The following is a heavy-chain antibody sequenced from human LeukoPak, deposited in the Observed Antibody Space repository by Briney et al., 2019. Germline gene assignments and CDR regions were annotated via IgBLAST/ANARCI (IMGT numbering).Heavy chain of an antibody. CDR3: ARGDIVVVPAANGIYYYMDV. CDR2: INHSGST. J-gene: IGHJ6*03. CDR1: GRSFSGYY. Sequence: SSETLSLTCAVYGRSFSGYYWSWIRQSPGKGQEWIGEINHSGSTNYNPSLKSRVTISVDTSKNQFSLKLSSVTAADTALYYCARGDIVVVPAANGIYYYMDVWGKGTTVTVSS. V-gene: IGHV4-34*01. D-gene: IGHD2-2*01.